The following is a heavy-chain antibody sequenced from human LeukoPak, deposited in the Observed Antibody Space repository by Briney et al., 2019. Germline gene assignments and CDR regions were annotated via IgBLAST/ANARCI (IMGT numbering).Heavy chain of an antibody. CDR3: AKDKAVAGINYFDY. Sequence: GGSLRLSCAASGFTFSSYAMSWVRQAPGKGLEWVSGINWNSGSIGYADSVKGRFTISRDNAKNPLYLQMNSLRAEDTALYYCAKDKAVAGINYFDYWGQGTLVTVSS. CDR2: INWNSGSI. CDR1: GFTFSSYA. D-gene: IGHD6-19*01. J-gene: IGHJ4*02. V-gene: IGHV3-9*01.